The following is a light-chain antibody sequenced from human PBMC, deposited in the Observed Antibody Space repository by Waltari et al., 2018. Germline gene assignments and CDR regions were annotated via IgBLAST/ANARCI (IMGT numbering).Light chain of an antibody. V-gene: IGKV4-1*01. CDR2: WAS. CDR1: QTLLYSANKKDS. J-gene: IGKJ1*01. Sequence: DFVMTQSPDSLAVSLGERATINCKSSQTLLYSANKKDSLAWYQQKRGQPPQLIITWASVRQSGVPDRFSGSGVLTEFTLTITNLQPEDVAVYYCQQYYVFPRTFGPGTKVTIK. CDR3: QQYYVFPRT.